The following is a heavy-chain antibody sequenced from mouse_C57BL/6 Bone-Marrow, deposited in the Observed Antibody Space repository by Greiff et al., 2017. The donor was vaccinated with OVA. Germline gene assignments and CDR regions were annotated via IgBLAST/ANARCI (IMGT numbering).Heavy chain of an antibody. CDR3: ARYGYYGSSRDYFDY. J-gene: IGHJ2*01. CDR2: INPYNGDT. D-gene: IGHD1-1*01. CDR1: GYSFTGYF. V-gene: IGHV1-20*01. Sequence: VQLQQSGPELVKPGDSVKISCKASGYSFTGYFMNWVMQSHGKSLEWIGRINPYNGDTFYNQKFKGKATLTVDKSSSTAHMELRSLTSEDSAVYYCARYGYYGSSRDYFDYWGQGTTLTVSS.